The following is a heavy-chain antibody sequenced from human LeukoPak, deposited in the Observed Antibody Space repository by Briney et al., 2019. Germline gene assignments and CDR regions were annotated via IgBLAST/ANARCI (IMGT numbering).Heavy chain of an antibody. CDR2: MNPNSGNT. V-gene: IGHV1-8*01. CDR3: AREGGSGSYYNLYYYYYGMDV. J-gene: IGHJ6*02. CDR1: GYTFTSYD. Sequence: ASVKVSCEASGYTFTSYDINWVRQATGQGLEWMGWMNPNSGNTGYAQKFQGRVTMTRNTSISTAYMELSSLRSEDTAVYYCAREGGSGSYYNLYYYYYGMDVWGQGTTVTVSS. D-gene: IGHD3-10*01.